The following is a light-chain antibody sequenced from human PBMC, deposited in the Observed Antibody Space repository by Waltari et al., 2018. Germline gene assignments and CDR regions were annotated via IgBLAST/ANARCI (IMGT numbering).Light chain of an antibody. CDR2: DDS. CDR1: NIGNKI. J-gene: IGLJ2*01. Sequence: SYVLTQPPSVSVSPGQTASISCDGNNIGNKIVHWYQQRPGQAPVLAVFDDSDRPSQIPERFSGSKSGTTATLYISRVEAADEADYHCQVWDSDSDHVVFGGGTRLTVL. V-gene: IGLV3-21*02. CDR3: QVWDSDSDHVV.